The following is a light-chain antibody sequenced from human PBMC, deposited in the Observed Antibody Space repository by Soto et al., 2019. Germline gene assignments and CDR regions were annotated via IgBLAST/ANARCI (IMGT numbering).Light chain of an antibody. CDR2: KDS. CDR3: QSTDSSGTLVV. CDR1: ALPKQH. V-gene: IGLV3-25*03. Sequence: SYELTHPPSVSVSPGQTARITCSGDALPKQHAYWYQQKPGQAPVMVISKDSERPSGIPERFSGSSSGTTVTLTISGVQAEDEADYYCQSTDSSGTLVVFGGGTKPTVL. J-gene: IGLJ2*01.